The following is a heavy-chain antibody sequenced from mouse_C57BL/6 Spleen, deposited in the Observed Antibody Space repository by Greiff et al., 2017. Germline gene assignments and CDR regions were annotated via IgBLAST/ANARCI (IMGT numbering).Heavy chain of an antibody. CDR3: ARTGGYYSFDY. J-gene: IGHJ2*01. CDR2: IYPGDGDT. V-gene: IGHV1-82*01. Sequence: QVQLQQSGPELVKPGASVKISCKASGYAFSSSWMNWVKQRPGKGLEWIGRIYPGDGDTNYNGKFKGKATLTADKSSSTAYMQLSSLTSEDSAVYFCARTGGYYSFDYWGQGTTLTVSS. CDR1: GYAFSSSW. D-gene: IGHD2-3*01.